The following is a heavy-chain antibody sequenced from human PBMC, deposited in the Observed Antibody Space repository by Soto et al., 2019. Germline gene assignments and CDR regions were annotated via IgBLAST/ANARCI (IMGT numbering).Heavy chain of an antibody. D-gene: IGHD6-13*01. CDR1: GFTFSSYA. J-gene: IGHJ6*02. Sequence: GGSLRLSCAASGFTFSSYAMSWVRQAPGKGLEWVSAISGSGGSTYYADSVKGRFTISRDNSKSTLYLQMSSLRAEDTAVYYCVKVGQQLYGMDVWGQGTTVTVSS. CDR3: VKVGQQLYGMDV. CDR2: ISGSGGST. V-gene: IGHV3-23*01.